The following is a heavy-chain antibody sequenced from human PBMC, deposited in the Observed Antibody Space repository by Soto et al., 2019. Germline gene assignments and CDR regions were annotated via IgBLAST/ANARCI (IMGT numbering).Heavy chain of an antibody. CDR3: AREKLVRVLTCYFGY. J-gene: IGHJ4*02. D-gene: IGHD3-9*01. V-gene: IGHV1-18*04. Sequence: GASVKVSCKASGYTFTSYGISWVRQAPGQGLEWMGWISAYNGNTNYAQKLQGRVTMTTDTPTSTAYMELRSLRSDDTAVYYCAREKLVRVLTCYFGYWGQGTLVTVSS. CDR2: ISAYNGNT. CDR1: GYTFTSYG.